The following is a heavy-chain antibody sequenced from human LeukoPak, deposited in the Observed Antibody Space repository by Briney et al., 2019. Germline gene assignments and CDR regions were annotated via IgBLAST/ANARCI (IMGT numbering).Heavy chain of an antibody. CDR2: IKSKTDGGIT. J-gene: IGHJ4*02. CDR1: GFTFSNAW. V-gene: IGHV3-15*01. D-gene: IGHD4-17*01. CDR3: TTVGGDYGDYEFDY. Sequence: PGGSLRLSCAASGFTFSNAWMSWVRQAPGKGLEWVGRIKSKTDGGITDYAAPVKGRFTISRDDSKNTLYLQMNSLKTEDTAVYYCTTVGGDYGDYEFDYWGQGTLVTVSS.